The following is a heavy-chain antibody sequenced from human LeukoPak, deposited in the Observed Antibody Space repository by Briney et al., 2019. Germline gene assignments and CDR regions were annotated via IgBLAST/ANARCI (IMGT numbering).Heavy chain of an antibody. CDR2: IYYSGST. Sequence: PSETLSLTCTVSGGSISSYYWSWIRQPPGKGLEWIGYIYYSGSTNYNPSLKSRVTISVDTSKNQFSLKLSSVTAADTAVYYCARVWTPYWYFDLWGRGTLVTVSS. CDR3: ARVWTPYWYFDL. D-gene: IGHD1-1*01. V-gene: IGHV4-59*01. CDR1: GGSISSYY. J-gene: IGHJ2*01.